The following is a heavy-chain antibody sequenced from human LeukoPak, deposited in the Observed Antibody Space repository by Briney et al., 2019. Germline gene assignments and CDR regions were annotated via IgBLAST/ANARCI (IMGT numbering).Heavy chain of an antibody. Sequence: PGGSLRLSCAASGFTFSSYSMNWVRQAPGKGLEWVSSISSSSSYIYYADSVKGRFTISRDNAKNSLYLQMNSLRAEDTAVYYCAKGRDYYGSGSVYWGQGTLVTVSS. CDR1: GFTFSSYS. V-gene: IGHV3-21*01. J-gene: IGHJ4*02. D-gene: IGHD3-10*01. CDR3: AKGRDYYGSGSVY. CDR2: ISSSSSYI.